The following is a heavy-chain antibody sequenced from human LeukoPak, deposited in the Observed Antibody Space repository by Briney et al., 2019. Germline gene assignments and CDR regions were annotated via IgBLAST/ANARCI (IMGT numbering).Heavy chain of an antibody. J-gene: IGHJ4*02. V-gene: IGHV4-39*07. CDR2: INYSGST. D-gene: IGHD3-16*01. CDR1: RGSISSSSYY. CDR3: ARSTVRLGELFY. Sequence: SETLSLTCTVSRGSISSSSYYWGWIRQPPGKGLEWIGSINYSGSTYYNPSLKSRVTISVDTSKNQFSLKLSSVTAADTAVYYCARSTVRLGELFYWGQGTLVTVSS.